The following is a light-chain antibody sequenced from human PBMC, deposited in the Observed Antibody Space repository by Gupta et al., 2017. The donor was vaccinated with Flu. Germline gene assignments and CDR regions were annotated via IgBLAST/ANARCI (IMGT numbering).Light chain of an antibody. J-gene: IGLJ3*02. Sequence: SYEVTQPLSVSVALGQTASITCGGNNIVEKNVHWYQQKPGQAPVVVIYRDSKRPSGIPERLSGSNSGNTATLTISGAQAGDEADYYCQVWDSSAAVFGGGTKLTVL. V-gene: IGLV3-9*01. CDR3: QVWDSSAAV. CDR2: RDS. CDR1: NIVEKN.